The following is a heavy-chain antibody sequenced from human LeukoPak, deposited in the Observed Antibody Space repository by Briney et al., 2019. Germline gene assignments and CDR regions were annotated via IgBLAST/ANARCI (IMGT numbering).Heavy chain of an antibody. CDR2: INHSGST. D-gene: IGHD1-26*01. V-gene: IGHV4-34*01. CDR1: GGSFSGYY. CDR3: AVGDTVRGTEDY. J-gene: IGHJ4*02. Sequence: IPSETLSLTCAVYGGSFSGYYWSWIRQPPGKGLEWIGEINHSGSTNYNPSLKSRVTISVDTSKNQFSLKLSSVTAAGTAVYYCAVGDTVRGTEDYWGQGTLVTVSS.